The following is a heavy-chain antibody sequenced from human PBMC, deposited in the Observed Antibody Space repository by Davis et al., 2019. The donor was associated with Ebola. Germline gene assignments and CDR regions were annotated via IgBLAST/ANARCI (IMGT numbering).Heavy chain of an antibody. CDR3: ARDKRSSWYGGMDV. D-gene: IGHD6-19*01. CDR1: GFTFDDYR. Sequence: GESLKISCAASGFTFDDYRMSWIRHAPGKGLEWVSYISNSGSSIYYADSVKGRFTISRDNAKNFLYLQMNSLRAEDTAVYYCARDKRSSWYGGMDVWGQGTTVTVSS. V-gene: IGHV3-11*01. J-gene: IGHJ6*02. CDR2: ISNSGSSI.